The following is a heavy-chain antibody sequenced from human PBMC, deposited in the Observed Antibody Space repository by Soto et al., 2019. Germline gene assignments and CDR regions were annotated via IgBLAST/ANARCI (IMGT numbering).Heavy chain of an antibody. V-gene: IGHV3-23*01. J-gene: IGHJ4*02. Sequence: EVQLLESGGGLVQPGGSLRLSCAASGFTFSSYAMSWVRQAPGKGLEWVSAISGSGGSTYYADSVKGRFTISRDNAMKPLKFKMRILTTEDTAVYYCARASTLIGEFDSLGERTLVTVSA. CDR3: ARASTLIGEFDS. D-gene: IGHD2-15*01. CDR2: ISGSGGST. CDR1: GFTFSSYA.